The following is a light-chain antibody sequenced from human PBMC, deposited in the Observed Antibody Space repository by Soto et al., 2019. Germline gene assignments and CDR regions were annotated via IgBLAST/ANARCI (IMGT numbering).Light chain of an antibody. V-gene: IGLV2-14*01. J-gene: IGLJ1*01. CDR3: NSYTSSSTYV. Sequence: QSVLTPPASVSGSLGQSITISCTGTSSDVGGYNYVSWYQQHPGKAPKLMIYDVSNRPSGVSNRFSGSKSGNTASLTISGLQAEDEADYYCNSYTSSSTYVFGTGTKVTVL. CDR1: SSDVGGYNY. CDR2: DVS.